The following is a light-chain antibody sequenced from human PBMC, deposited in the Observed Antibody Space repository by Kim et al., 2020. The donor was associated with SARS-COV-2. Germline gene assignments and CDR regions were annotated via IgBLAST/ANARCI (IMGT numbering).Light chain of an antibody. CDR1: QSVRSY. Sequence: LAPGERASLSCRVRQSVRSYLAGYQQKSGQAPRLLIYDASNRATGIPARFSGSGSGTDFTLTISSLEPEDFAVYYCQQCSNWPLTFGGGTKVDIK. CDR3: QQCSNWPLT. J-gene: IGKJ4*01. CDR2: DAS. V-gene: IGKV3-11*01.